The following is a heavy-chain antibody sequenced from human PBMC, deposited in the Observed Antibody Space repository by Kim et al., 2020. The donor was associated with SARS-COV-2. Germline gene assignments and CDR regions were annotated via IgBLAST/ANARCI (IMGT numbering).Heavy chain of an antibody. J-gene: IGHJ4*02. CDR2: IAYSGST. Sequence: SETLSLTCIVSGGFISNHDYYWGWVRQPPGKGLEWIGMIAYSGSTYYNPSLKSRVTISADTSKNQFSLKLSSVTAADTAVYYCARQLEYGLGFWGQGTLVTVSS. D-gene: IGHD4-17*01. CDR3: ARQLEYGLGF. V-gene: IGHV4-39*01. CDR1: GGFISNHDYY.